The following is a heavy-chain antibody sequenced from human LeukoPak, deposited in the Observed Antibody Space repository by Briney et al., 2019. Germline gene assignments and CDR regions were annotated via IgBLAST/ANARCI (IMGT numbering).Heavy chain of an antibody. CDR3: ARDRSWSSGLYFDY. V-gene: IGHV4-38-2*02. CDR2: IYHSGST. D-gene: IGHD6-19*01. Sequence: SETLSLTCAVSGYSISSGYYWGWIRQPPGKGLEWIGSIYHSGSTYYNPSLKSRVTISVDTSKNRFSLKLSSVTAADTAVYYCARDRSWSSGLYFDYWGQGTLVTVSS. J-gene: IGHJ4*02. CDR1: GYSISSGYY.